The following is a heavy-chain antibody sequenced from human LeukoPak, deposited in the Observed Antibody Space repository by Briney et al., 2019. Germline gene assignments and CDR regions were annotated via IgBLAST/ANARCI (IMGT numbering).Heavy chain of an antibody. D-gene: IGHD1-20*01. Sequence: SETLSLTCTVSGGSISSSNYYWGWIRQPPGKGLEWIGSIYCSGNTYYNPSLKSRVTISVDTSKNQFSLKLTSVTAADTAVYYCVQNIPGSIEHWGQGTLVTVSS. J-gene: IGHJ1*01. CDR3: VQNIPGSIEH. CDR1: GGSISSSNYY. V-gene: IGHV4-39*01. CDR2: IYCSGNT.